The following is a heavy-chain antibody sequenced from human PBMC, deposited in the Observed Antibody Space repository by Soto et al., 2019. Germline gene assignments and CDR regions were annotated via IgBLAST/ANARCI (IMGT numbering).Heavy chain of an antibody. V-gene: IGHV4-39*01. Sequence: PSETLYLNSNVSGASIRSSKNWGCIRQPPGKGLEWFGSIFSIGNTYYNPSLKSGVIISADTSKNQFSLNLISVTAADTAVYYCRRSSRYSTDVWGQGITVTVSS. J-gene: IGHJ6*02. D-gene: IGHD6-19*01. CDR2: IFSIGNT. CDR1: GASIRSSKN. CDR3: RRSSRYSTDV.